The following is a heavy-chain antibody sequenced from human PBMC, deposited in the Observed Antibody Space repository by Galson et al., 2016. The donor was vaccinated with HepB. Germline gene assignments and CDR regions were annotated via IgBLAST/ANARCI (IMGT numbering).Heavy chain of an antibody. J-gene: IGHJ6*02. V-gene: IGHV1-3*01. D-gene: IGHD5-12*01. Sequence: SVKVSCKASGYTLTRYAMHWVRQAPGQRLEWMGWINAGSGNTKYSQKFQGRVTIRRDTSASTVYMELSNLRSEDTAVYYCARVLGDVSGHDHGYYHYAMDVWGRGTTVTVSS. CDR3: ARVLGDVSGHDHGYYHYAMDV. CDR1: GYTLTRYA. CDR2: INAGSGNT.